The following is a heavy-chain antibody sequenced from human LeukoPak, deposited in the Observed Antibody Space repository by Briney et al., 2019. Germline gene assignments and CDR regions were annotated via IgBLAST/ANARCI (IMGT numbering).Heavy chain of an antibody. Sequence: GGSLRLSCAASGFTFSSYSMYWVRQAPGKGLEWVSSISSSSSHMFYADSEKGRFSISRDNANNSLYLQMNSLRAEDTAVYYCVRDSGSSYGYYFLHWGQGTLVTVSS. V-gene: IGHV3-21*01. J-gene: IGHJ1*01. CDR2: ISSSSSHM. CDR3: VRDSGSSYGYYFLH. CDR1: GFTFSSYS. D-gene: IGHD1-26*01.